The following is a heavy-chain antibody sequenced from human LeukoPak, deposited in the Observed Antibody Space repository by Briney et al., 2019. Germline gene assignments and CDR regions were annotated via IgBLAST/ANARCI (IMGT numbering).Heavy chain of an antibody. CDR2: IYHSGST. CDR3: ARHNFWNIGGWFDP. CDR1: GYSISSGYY. Sequence: KPSETLSLTCAVSGYSISSGYYWVWIRQPPGKGLEWIGSIYHSGSTYYNPSLKSRVTISVDTSKNQFSLKLTSVTAADTAVYYCARHNFWNIGGWFDPWGQGTLVTVSS. V-gene: IGHV4-38-2*01. J-gene: IGHJ5*02. D-gene: IGHD3-3*01.